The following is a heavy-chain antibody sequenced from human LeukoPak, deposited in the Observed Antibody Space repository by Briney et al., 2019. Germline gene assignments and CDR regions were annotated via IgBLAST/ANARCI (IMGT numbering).Heavy chain of an antibody. J-gene: IGHJ4*02. V-gene: IGHV1-46*01. CDR2: INPSGGFT. CDR3: AREIMTTTTYFDY. D-gene: IGHD1-26*01. CDR1: GYTFTNYY. Sequence: GASVKVSCKASGYTFTNYYIHWVRQAPGQGLEWMGVINPSGGFTSYAQKFQGRVTMTRDMSTTTVYMELSSLRSEDTAVYYCAREIMTTTTYFDYWGQGTLVTVSS.